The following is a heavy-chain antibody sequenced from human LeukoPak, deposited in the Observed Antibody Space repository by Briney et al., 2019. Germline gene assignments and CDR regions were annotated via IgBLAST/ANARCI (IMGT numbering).Heavy chain of an antibody. V-gene: IGHV7-4-1*02. CDR3: ATEGRAEEMYFDY. CDR2: INTNTGNP. J-gene: IGHJ4*02. D-gene: IGHD3-10*01. Sequence: GASVKVSCKASGYAFTSYAMNWVRQAPGQGLEWMGWINTNTGNPTYAQGFTGRFVFSLDTSVSTAYLQISSLQAEDTAVYYCATEGRAEEMYFDYWGQGTLVTVSS. CDR1: GYAFTSYA.